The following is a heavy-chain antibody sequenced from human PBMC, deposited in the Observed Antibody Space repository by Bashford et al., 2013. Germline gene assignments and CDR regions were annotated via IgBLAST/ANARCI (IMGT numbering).Heavy chain of an antibody. D-gene: IGHD1-26*01. CDR2: IYHSGNS. CDR3: AREAASGSYLTR. CDR1: GGSISSGGYS. Sequence: SETLSLTCAVSGGSISSGGYSWSWIRQPPGEGLEWIGYIYHSGNSDYNPSLKSRVTLSVDRSKNQFSLKLRSVTAADTAVYYCAREAASGSYLTRWGQGIRGHRLL. V-gene: IGHV4-30-2*01. J-gene: IGHJ4*02.